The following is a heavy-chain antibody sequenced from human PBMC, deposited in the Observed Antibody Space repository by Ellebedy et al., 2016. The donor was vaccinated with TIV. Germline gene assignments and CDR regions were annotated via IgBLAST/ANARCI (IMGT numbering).Heavy chain of an antibody. CDR1: GFTFSSYD. Sequence: GESLKISXAISGFTFSSYDMTWVRQAPGKGLEWVSAISGSGGITYYADSVKGRFTISRDNAKNSLYLQMNSLRAEDTAVYYCARPPLVVPAANVVDYWGQGTLVTVSS. CDR3: ARPPLVVPAANVVDY. J-gene: IGHJ4*02. CDR2: ISGSGGIT. V-gene: IGHV3-48*03. D-gene: IGHD2-2*01.